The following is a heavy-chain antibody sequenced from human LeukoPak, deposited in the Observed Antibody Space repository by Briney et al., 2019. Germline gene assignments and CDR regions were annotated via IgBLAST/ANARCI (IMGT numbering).Heavy chain of an antibody. CDR2: ISWDGGST. D-gene: IGHD1-14*01. CDR3: AKAGTDGWERQKDRGY. J-gene: IGHJ4*02. Sequence: PGGSLRLSCAASGFTFDDYAMHWVRQAPGKGLEWVSLISWDGGSTYYADSVKGRFTISRDNSKNSLYLQMNSLRAEDTAVYYCAKAGTDGWERQKDRGYWGQGTLVTVSS. CDR1: GFTFDDYA. V-gene: IGHV3-43D*03.